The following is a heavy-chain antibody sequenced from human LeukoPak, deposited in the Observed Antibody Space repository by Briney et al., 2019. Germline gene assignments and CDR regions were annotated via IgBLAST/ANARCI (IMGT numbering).Heavy chain of an antibody. Sequence: SGPTLVNPTQTLTLTCSFSGFSLTTTGVGVGWVRQPPGKTLEGLALIYWDDDKRFSPSLRSRLTITKDTSKNQVLLTMTNMDPGDTATYYCAHRDYYRSGNDYWSQGTLVTVSS. V-gene: IGHV2-5*02. CDR3: AHRDYYRSGNDY. CDR2: IYWDDDK. D-gene: IGHD3-10*01. CDR1: GFSLTTTGVG. J-gene: IGHJ4*02.